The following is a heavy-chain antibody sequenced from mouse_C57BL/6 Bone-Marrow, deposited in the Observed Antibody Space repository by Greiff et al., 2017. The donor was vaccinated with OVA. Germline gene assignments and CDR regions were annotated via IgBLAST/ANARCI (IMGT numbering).Heavy chain of an antibody. Sequence: QVQLQQPGTELVKPGASVKLSCKASGYTFTSYWMHWVKQRPGQGLEWIGNINPSNGGTNYNEKFKSKATLTVDKSSSTAYMQLSSLTSEDSAVYYCARSKGQLRLRGYYWYFDVWGTGTTVTVSS. D-gene: IGHD3-2*02. CDR1: GYTFTSYW. CDR2: INPSNGGT. J-gene: IGHJ1*03. V-gene: IGHV1-53*01. CDR3: ARSKGQLRLRGYYWYFDV.